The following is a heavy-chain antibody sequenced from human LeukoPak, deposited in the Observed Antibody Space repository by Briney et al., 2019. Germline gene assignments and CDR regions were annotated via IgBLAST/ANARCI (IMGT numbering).Heavy chain of an antibody. CDR1: GFTFSSYA. CDR2: ISGSGGST. CDR3: AKGGLWQNYYYYGMDV. D-gene: IGHD5-18*01. Sequence: GGSLRLSCAASGFTFSSYAMSWVRQAPGKGLEWVSAISGSGGSTYYADSVKGRFTISRDNSKNTLYLQMNSLRAEDTAVYYCAKGGLWQNYYYYGMDVWGQGTTVTVSS. V-gene: IGHV3-23*01. J-gene: IGHJ6*02.